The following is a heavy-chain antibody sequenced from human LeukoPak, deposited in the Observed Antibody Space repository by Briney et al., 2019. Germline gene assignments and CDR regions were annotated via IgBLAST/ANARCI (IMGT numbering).Heavy chain of an antibody. Sequence: GASVKVSCKASGYTFASYDINWVRQATGQGLEWMGWMNPNSGNTGYAQKFQGRVTITRNTSISTAYMELSSLRSEDTAVYYCARADDYSNYEGFDPWGQGTLVTVSS. CDR2: MNPNSGNT. D-gene: IGHD4-11*01. J-gene: IGHJ5*02. V-gene: IGHV1-8*03. CDR3: ARADDYSNYEGFDP. CDR1: GYTFASYD.